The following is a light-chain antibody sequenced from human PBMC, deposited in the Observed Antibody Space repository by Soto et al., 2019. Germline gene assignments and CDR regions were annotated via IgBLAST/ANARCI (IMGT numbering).Light chain of an antibody. CDR2: GVH. CDR1: SSDIGTYDY. V-gene: IGLV2-14*01. CDR3: TAISANRGYM. J-gene: IGLJ1*01. Sequence: QSVLTQPISVSGSPGHTITISCTRNSSDIGTYDYVCWYQNHPGRGPRLLIHGVHTRSPGISGRFSASKSGLTASLTISGLHAEDEADYYCTAISANRGYMFGPGTKVTVL.